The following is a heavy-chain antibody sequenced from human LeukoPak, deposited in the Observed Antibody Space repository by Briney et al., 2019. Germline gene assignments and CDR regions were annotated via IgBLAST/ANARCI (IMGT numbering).Heavy chain of an antibody. CDR3: VKGMASGWGYYYYYGMDV. CDR1: GFTSSTYA. Sequence: PGGSLRLSCAASGFTSSTYAMGWVRQAPGKGLEWVSAISGHGSNTYYADSVKGRFTVSRDNSKNTLYLQMNSLRVEDTAVYYCVKGMASGWGYYYYYGMDVWGQGTTVTVSS. CDR2: ISGHGSNT. V-gene: IGHV3-23*01. J-gene: IGHJ6*02. D-gene: IGHD6-19*01.